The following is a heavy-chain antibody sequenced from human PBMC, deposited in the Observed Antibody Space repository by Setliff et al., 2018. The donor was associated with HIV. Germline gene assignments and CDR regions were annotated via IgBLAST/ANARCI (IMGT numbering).Heavy chain of an antibody. CDR1: GFTFSNYG. D-gene: IGHD6-19*01. V-gene: IGHV3-48*01. Sequence: GGSLRLSCATSGFTFSNYGMHWVRQAPGKGLAWVSYISSSSSSIYHADFAAPVKGRFTISGDDSKNTLYLQMDSLKAEDTAVYYCARGAGAGPNFHFDSWSQGTLVTVSS. J-gene: IGHJ4*02. CDR3: ARGAGAGPNFHFDS. CDR2: ISSSSSSI.